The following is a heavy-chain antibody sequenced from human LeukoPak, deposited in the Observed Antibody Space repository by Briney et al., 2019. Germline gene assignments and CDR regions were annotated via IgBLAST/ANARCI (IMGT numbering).Heavy chain of an antibody. J-gene: IGHJ6*02. V-gene: IGHV3-30*04. D-gene: IGHD4-17*01. CDR1: GFTFNSYA. CDR2: ISYDGSNK. CDR3: AKEHDYGDYGSFYYCGMDV. Sequence: GGSLRLSCAASGFTFNSYAMYWVRQAPGKGLEWVAVISYDGSNKYYADSVKGRFTISRDNSKNTLYLQMNSLRAEDTAVYYCAKEHDYGDYGSFYYCGMDVWGQGTTVTVSS.